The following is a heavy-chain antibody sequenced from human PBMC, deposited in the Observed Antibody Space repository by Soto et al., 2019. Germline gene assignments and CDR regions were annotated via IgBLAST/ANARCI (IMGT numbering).Heavy chain of an antibody. D-gene: IGHD3-16*01. CDR1: GGSISDYQ. J-gene: IGHJ4*02. CDR3: ARMRGLGEISPYLDY. V-gene: IGHV4-59*01. Sequence: QVQLQESGPGLVKPSETLSLTCSISGGSISDYQWNWIRQPPGKGLEWIGYIYYSGRTNYNPSLKSRLTLSLDTSTRQVSLRLRSVTAADTAVYYCARMRGLGEISPYLDYWGQGALVTVSS. CDR2: IYYSGRT.